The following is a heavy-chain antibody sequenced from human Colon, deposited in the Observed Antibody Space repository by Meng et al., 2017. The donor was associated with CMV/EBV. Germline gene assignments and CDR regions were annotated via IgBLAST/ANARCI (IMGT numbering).Heavy chain of an antibody. V-gene: IGHV4-4*01. Sequence: PLSLACVFSGGSLIGTTLWNWVRQPPGRGLEWIGEIFHSGTTNYNPSLKSRVTISIDRSKNQFSLKLTSVTAADTAVYFCGDPPAGYWGQGVLVTVSS. CDR2: IFHSGTT. J-gene: IGHJ4*02. CDR1: GGSLIGTTL. CDR3: GDPPAGY.